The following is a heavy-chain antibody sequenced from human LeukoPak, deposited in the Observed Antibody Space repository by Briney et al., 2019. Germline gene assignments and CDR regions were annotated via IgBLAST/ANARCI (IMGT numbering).Heavy chain of an antibody. V-gene: IGHV3-21*01. Sequence: GGSLRLSCAASGFTFSNYGMNWVRQAPGEGLEWVSFTDTSGNYIYYGDSVKGRFTISRDNAKNLVFLQMSGLRAEDTAVYYCARGRSITLLRGVAMSDGFDIWGQGAMVAVSS. D-gene: IGHD3-10*01. CDR3: ARGRSITLLRGVAMSDGFDI. CDR2: TDTSGNYI. J-gene: IGHJ3*02. CDR1: GFTFSNYG.